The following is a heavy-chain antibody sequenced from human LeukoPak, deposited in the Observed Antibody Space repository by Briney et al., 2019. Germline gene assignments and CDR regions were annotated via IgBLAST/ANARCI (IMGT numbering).Heavy chain of an antibody. CDR1: GFTFSDYY. Sequence: PGGSLRLSCAASGFTFSDYYMSWVRQAPGKGLEWVSAISGSGGSTYYADSVKGRFTISRDNSKNTLYLQMNSLRAEDTAVYYCAKASSTSWRYYFDYWGQGTLVTVSS. J-gene: IGHJ4*02. CDR2: ISGSGGST. V-gene: IGHV3-23*01. D-gene: IGHD2-2*01. CDR3: AKASSTSWRYYFDY.